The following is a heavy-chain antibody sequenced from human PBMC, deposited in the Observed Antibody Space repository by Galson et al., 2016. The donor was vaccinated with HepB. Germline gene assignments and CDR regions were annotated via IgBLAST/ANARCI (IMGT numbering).Heavy chain of an antibody. J-gene: IGHJ4*02. CDR2: DSMDGRRK. Sequence: SLRLSCAASGFIFSSHGMHWVRQAPGKGLEWVAADSMDGRRKFYSDSVKGRFTISRDNSNNMLFLQMDSLRPDDTAVYYCAKRHEYCPPVGCSVDYWGQGTLVSVSS. D-gene: IGHD2/OR15-2a*01. V-gene: IGHV3-30*18. CDR3: AKRHEYCPPVGCSVDY. CDR1: GFIFSSHG.